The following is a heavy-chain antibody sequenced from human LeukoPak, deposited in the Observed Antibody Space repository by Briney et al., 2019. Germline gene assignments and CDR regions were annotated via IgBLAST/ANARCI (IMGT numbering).Heavy chain of an antibody. CDR2: INPNSGGT. CDR1: GYTFTGYY. Sequence: ASVKVSCKASGYTFTGYYVHWVRQAPGQGLEWMGWINPNSGGTNYAQKFQGRVTMTRDTSIRTAYMELSRLRSDDTAVYYCARDMVNYYDSSAPGAFDIWGQGTMVTVSS. D-gene: IGHD3-22*01. CDR3: ARDMVNYYDSSAPGAFDI. J-gene: IGHJ3*02. V-gene: IGHV1-2*02.